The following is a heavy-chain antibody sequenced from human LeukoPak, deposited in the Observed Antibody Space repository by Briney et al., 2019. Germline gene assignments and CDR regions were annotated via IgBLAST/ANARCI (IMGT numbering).Heavy chain of an antibody. D-gene: IGHD4-17*01. CDR3: ARGRDYGDYRGDWFDP. V-gene: IGHV1-2*04. Sequence: ASVKVSCKASGYTFTGYYMHWVRQAPGQGLEWMGWINPNSGGTNYAQKFQGWVTMTRDTSISTAYMELSRLRSDDTAVYYCARGRDYGDYRGDWFDPWGQGTLVTVSS. J-gene: IGHJ5*02. CDR1: GYTFTGYY. CDR2: INPNSGGT.